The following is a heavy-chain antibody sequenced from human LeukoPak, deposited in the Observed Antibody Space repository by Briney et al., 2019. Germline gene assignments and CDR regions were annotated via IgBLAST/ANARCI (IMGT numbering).Heavy chain of an antibody. D-gene: IGHD1-26*01. V-gene: IGHV3-20*01. CDR2: INWNGCST. J-gene: IGHJ6*03. CDR1: GFTFDDYG. Sequence: GGSLRLSCAASGFTFDDYGMNWVRQPPGKGLEWVCNINWNGCSTVYADSVKGRFTISRDNAKNSLYLQMSSLRAEDTALYHCARVIVGATTDYYYYYMDVWGKGTTVTISS. CDR3: ARVIVGATTDYYYYYMDV.